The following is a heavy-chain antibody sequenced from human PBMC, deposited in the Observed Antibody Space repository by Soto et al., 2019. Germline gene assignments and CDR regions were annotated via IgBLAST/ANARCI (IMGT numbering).Heavy chain of an antibody. V-gene: IGHV4-31*03. CDR2: TYHSGDT. D-gene: IGHD3-3*01. Sequence: SETLSLTCTVSGGSISSGDYYWSWIRQHPGKGLEWIGYTYHSGDTYYNPSLKNRVTISVDTSENHLSLRLTSVTDADKAVYYCARDRKAAYITGGFDSGGQGTMVTVS. J-gene: IGHJ4*02. CDR1: GGSISSGDYY. CDR3: ARDRKAAYITGGFDS.